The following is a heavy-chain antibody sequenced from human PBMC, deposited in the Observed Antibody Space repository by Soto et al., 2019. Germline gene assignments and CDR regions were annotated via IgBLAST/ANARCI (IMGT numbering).Heavy chain of an antibody. CDR3: AKDTEEGVSVKGGFDI. J-gene: IGHJ3*02. CDR2: ISGSGGTT. V-gene: IGHV3-23*01. Sequence: EVQLLESGGGLVQPGGSLRLSCAASGFTFSSYAMSWVRQAPGKGLEWVSAISGSGGTTYYPDSVKGRFTISRENSKNSQYLQMKSLIAEDTAGYYCAKDTEEGVSVKGGFDIWGQGTMVTVSS. D-gene: IGHD3-16*01. CDR1: GFTFSSYA.